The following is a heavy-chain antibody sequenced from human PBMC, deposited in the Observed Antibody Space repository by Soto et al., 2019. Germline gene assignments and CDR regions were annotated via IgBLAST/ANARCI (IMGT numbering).Heavy chain of an antibody. Sequence: SGTLSLTCSVSGGSMSEYFWSWIRQSPERGLEWIGYVYYLGSTDYNPSLKSRVTISVDTSKRQFSLRLSSVTAADAAIYYCARDGYDGSGSPYPAYWGPGTQVTVSS. V-gene: IGHV4-59*01. J-gene: IGHJ4*02. D-gene: IGHD3-10*01. CDR2: VYYLGST. CDR3: ARDGYDGSGSPYPAY. CDR1: GGSMSEYF.